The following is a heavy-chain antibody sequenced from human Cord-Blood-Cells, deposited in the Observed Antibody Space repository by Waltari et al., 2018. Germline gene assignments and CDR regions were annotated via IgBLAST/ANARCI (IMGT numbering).Heavy chain of an antibody. J-gene: IGHJ6*02. D-gene: IGHD2-2*01. V-gene: IGHV4-34*01. CDR3: ARGWRYCSSTSCYYYYGMDV. Sequence: QVQLQQWGAGLLKPSETLSLTCAVYGGSFSGYYWSWLRQPPGKGLEWIGEINHSGSTNYNPSLKSRVTISVDTSKNQFSLKLSSVTAADTAVYYCARGWRYCSSTSCYYYYGMDVWGQGTTVTVSS. CDR2: INHSGST. CDR1: GGSFSGYY.